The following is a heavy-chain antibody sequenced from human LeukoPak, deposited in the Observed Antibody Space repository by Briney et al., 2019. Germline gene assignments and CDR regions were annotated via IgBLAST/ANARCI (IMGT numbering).Heavy chain of an antibody. V-gene: IGHV3-53*01. CDR1: GFTVSSNY. Sequence: GGSLRLSCAASGFTVSSNYMSWVRRAPGKGLEWVSVIYSDGNTNYAESVKGRFTFSRDNSKNPLYLQMNSLRAEDTAVYYCARVWTGRYCSGGSCYRLYYFDYWGQGTLVTVSS. CDR3: ARVWTGRYCSGGSCYRLYYFDY. J-gene: IGHJ4*02. D-gene: IGHD2-15*01. CDR2: IYSDGNT.